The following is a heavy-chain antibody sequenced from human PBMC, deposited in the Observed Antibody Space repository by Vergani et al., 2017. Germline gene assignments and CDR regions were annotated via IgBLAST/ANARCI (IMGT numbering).Heavy chain of an antibody. CDR1: RDTLSYLY. V-gene: IGHV1-45*01. CDR2: ITPLNGNT. D-gene: IGHD6-19*01. Sequence: QMQLVQSGAELKKTGSSVTISCTASRDTLSYLYLHWVRQAPGQTFEWMGWITPLNGNTNYAQKFQHRVTITRDGSLRTAYMELSSLRSEDTAIYFLAGSQWPYLLFDYWVPGTLLTVSS. J-gene: IGHJ4*02. CDR3: AGSQWPYLLFDY.